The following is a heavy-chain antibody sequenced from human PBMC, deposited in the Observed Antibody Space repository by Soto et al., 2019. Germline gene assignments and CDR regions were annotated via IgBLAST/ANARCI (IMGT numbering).Heavy chain of an antibody. J-gene: IGHJ4*02. CDR1: GFTFSNYA. V-gene: IGHV3-23*01. CDR2: ISGSGDSP. D-gene: IGHD6-19*01. Sequence: EVQLLESGGGLVQPGGSLRLSCAASGFTFSNYAISWVRQAPGKGLEWVSIISGSGDSPYYADSVKGRFTISRDNSRNTLYLQMKSLRAGDSAKYYCAKEGTSGLYYFDYWGQGTLVTVSS. CDR3: AKEGTSGLYYFDY.